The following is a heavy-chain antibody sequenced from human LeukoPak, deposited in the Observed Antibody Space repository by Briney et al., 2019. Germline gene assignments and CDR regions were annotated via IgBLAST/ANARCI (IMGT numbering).Heavy chain of an antibody. J-gene: IGHJ4*02. D-gene: IGHD6-6*01. Sequence: GGSLRLSCAASGFTFSSYSMNWVRQAPGKGLEWVSSISSSSSYIYYADSVKGRFTISRDNDKNSLDLQMNSLRAEDTAVYYCARRSTAAVDYWGQGTLVTVSS. V-gene: IGHV3-21*01. CDR3: ARRSTAAVDY. CDR2: ISSSSSYI. CDR1: GFTFSSYS.